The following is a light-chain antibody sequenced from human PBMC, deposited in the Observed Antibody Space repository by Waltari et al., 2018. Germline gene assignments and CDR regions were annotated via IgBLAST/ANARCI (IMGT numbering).Light chain of an antibody. CDR2: WAA. CDR3: QQYYSTSPLT. Sequence: DIVMTQSPHSLAVSVGERATITCKSSQSLLYSSNNKNYLAWYQQKPGQPPKLLIYWAATQEFGVPDRFSGSGSGTDFTRTISSLQAEDVAVYYCQQYYSTSPLTFGGGTKVEIK. CDR1: QSLLYSSNNKNY. J-gene: IGKJ4*01. V-gene: IGKV4-1*01.